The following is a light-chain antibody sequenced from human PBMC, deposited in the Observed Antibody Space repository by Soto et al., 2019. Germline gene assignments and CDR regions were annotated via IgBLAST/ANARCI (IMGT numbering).Light chain of an antibody. V-gene: IGLV2-23*01. CDR3: CSYAGSSTPV. J-gene: IGLJ3*02. Sequence: QSALTQPASVSGSPGQSITISCTGTSSDVGSYNLVSWYQQHPGKAPKLMIYEGSKRPSGVSNRFSGSKSGITASLTISGLQAEDEADYYCCSYAGSSTPVFGGGTKVTVL. CDR1: SSDVGSYNL. CDR2: EGS.